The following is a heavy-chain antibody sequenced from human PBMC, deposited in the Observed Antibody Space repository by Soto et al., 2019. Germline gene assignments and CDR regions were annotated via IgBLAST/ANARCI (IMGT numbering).Heavy chain of an antibody. J-gene: IGHJ4*02. CDR3: ARARFDY. Sequence: GASVKVSCKASGYTFSSYGITWVRQAPGQGLEWMGWISADNGNTKYAQKLQGRLTMTTDTSTRTAYMELRSLRSDDTAVYYCARARFDYWGQGTLVTVSS. CDR2: ISADNGNT. V-gene: IGHV1-18*01. CDR1: GYTFSSYG.